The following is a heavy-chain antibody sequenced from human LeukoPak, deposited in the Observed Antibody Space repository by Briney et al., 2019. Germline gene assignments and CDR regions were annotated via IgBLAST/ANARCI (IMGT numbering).Heavy chain of an antibody. D-gene: IGHD5-18*01. CDR3: ARDHSYGYGGSAY. J-gene: IGHJ4*02. V-gene: IGHV3-33*01. Sequence: GRSLRLSCGASGFTFSSYGMHCVRQAPGKGLEWVAVIWYDGSSKYYADSVKGRFTISRDNSKNTLYLQMNSLRAEDAAVYYCARDHSYGYGGSAYWGQGTLVTVSS. CDR1: GFTFSSYG. CDR2: IWYDGSSK.